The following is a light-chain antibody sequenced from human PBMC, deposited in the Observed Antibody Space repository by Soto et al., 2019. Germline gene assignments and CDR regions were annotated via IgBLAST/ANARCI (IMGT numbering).Light chain of an antibody. CDR2: TAS. V-gene: IGKV1-39*01. CDR1: QSISGY. CDR3: QQGYTTPIT. J-gene: IGKJ5*01. Sequence: DIQMTQSPSSLSASVGDRVTITCRASQSISGYLNWYQQKPGRAPKLLIYTASSLQSGVPSRFSGSGSGTDFTLTISSLQPEDFATYHCQQGYTTPITFGQGTRREIK.